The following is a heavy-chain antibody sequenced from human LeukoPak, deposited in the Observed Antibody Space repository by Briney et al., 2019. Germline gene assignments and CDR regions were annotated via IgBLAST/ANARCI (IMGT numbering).Heavy chain of an antibody. CDR1: GGSISDYY. CDR3: ARKVAYCAGDCYSGLAFDL. D-gene: IGHD2-21*02. Sequence: SETLSLTCAFYGGSISDYYWSWIRQPPGKGLEWIGEIYHSGSTHYNPSLESRITISLDTSKKQFSLNLISVTAADTAMYYCARKVAYCAGDCYSGLAFDLWGQGTMVTVSS. CDR2: IYHSGST. V-gene: IGHV4-34*01. J-gene: IGHJ3*01.